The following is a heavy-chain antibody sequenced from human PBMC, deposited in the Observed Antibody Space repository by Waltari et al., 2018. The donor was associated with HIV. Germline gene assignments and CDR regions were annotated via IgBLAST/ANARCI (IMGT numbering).Heavy chain of an antibody. V-gene: IGHV4-39*01. J-gene: IGHJ4*02. CDR2: SYYRGTT. D-gene: IGHD2-8*01. CDR3: ARADIVLMVYAPHFDY. CDR1: GGSISSSSYY. Sequence: QLQLQESGPGLVKPSETLSLTCTFSGGSISSSSYYWGWICQPPGKGLEWMWSSYYRGTTYYNPSLKSRVTISVDTSKNQFSLKLSSVTAADTAVYYCARADIVLMVYAPHFDYWGQGTLVTVSS.